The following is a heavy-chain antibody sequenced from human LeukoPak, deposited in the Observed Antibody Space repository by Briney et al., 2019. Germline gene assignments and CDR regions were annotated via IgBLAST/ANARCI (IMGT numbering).Heavy chain of an antibody. Sequence: PGGSLRLSCAASGFTFSGFSMNWVRQAPGKGLEWVAVISYDGSNKYYADSVKGRFTISRDNSKNTLYLQMNSLRAEDTAVYYCARDPVGRRDGYNEGGERGYWGQGTLVTVSS. J-gene: IGHJ4*02. CDR3: ARDPVGRRDGYNEGGERGY. V-gene: IGHV3-30*03. CDR2: ISYDGSNK. CDR1: GFTFSGFS. D-gene: IGHD5-24*01.